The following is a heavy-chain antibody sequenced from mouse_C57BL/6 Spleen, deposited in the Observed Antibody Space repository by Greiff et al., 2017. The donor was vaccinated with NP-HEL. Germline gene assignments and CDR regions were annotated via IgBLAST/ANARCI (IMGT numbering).Heavy chain of an antibody. CDR2: IDPEDGDT. Sequence: EVQLQQSGAELVRPGASVKLSCTASGFNIKDYYMHWVKQRPEQGLEWIGRIDPEDGDTEYAPKFQGKATMTADTSSNTAYLQLSSLTSEDTAVYYCTYFITTVVEETYWGQGTLVTVSA. CDR3: TYFITTVVEETY. CDR1: GFNIKDYY. D-gene: IGHD1-1*01. J-gene: IGHJ3*01. V-gene: IGHV14-1*01.